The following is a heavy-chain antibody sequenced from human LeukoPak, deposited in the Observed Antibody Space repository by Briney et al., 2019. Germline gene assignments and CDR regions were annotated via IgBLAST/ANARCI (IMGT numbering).Heavy chain of an antibody. CDR1: GYTFTGYY. CDR2: INPNSGGT. CDR3: ARGAAAGTAAHADY. J-gene: IGHJ4*02. Sequence: ASVKVSCKASGYTFTGYYMHWVRQAPGQGLEWMGWINPNSGGTNYAQKFQGWVTMTRDTSISTAYMELSRLRSDDTAVYYCARGAAAGTAAHADYWGQGTLVTVSS. V-gene: IGHV1-2*04. D-gene: IGHD6-13*01.